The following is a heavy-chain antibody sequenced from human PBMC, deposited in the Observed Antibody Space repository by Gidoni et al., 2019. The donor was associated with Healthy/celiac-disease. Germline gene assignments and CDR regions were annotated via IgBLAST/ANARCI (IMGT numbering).Heavy chain of an antibody. CDR3: ARDEVYYGSGSEDFYYYYGMDV. J-gene: IGHJ6*02. V-gene: IGHV3-21*01. CDR2: ISSSSSYI. CDR1: GFTFSSYS. D-gene: IGHD3-10*01. Sequence: EVQLVESGGGLVKPGGSLSLSCAASGFTFSSYSMNWVRQAPGKGLEWVSSISSSSSYIYYADSVKGRFTISRDNAKNSLYLQMNSLRAEDTAVYYCARDEVYYGSGSEDFYYYYGMDVWGQGTTVTVSS.